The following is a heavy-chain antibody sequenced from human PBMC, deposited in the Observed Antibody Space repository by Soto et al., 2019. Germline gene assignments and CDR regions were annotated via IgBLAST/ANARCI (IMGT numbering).Heavy chain of an antibody. CDR3: ERPPRAQMIVLEAATRFAY. V-gene: IGHV1-18*04. J-gene: IGHJ4*02. CDR2: ISPNNGDT. CDR1: GYTFTTYG. D-gene: IGHD2-15*01. Sequence: QVQLVQSGGEVKRPGASVKVSCKASGYTFTTYGFNWVRQAPGQGLEWMGWISPNNGDTNYAQNFQGRVTLTTDTSTSTAYREMRSLTSDDPAVYYCERPPRAQMIVLEAATRFAYGGQGPLVTVSP.